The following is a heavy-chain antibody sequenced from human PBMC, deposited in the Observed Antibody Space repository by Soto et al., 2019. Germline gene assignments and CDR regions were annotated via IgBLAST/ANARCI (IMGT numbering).Heavy chain of an antibody. CDR1: GYSFTTYW. Sequence: GESLKISCQGSGYSFTTYWISWVRQMPGKGLEWMGKIDPGDSSTNYSPSFRGHITISVDRSINTAHLQFSSLKAADTAVYYCARLEKWYYNYYGLDVWGQGTMVNV. J-gene: IGHJ6*02. D-gene: IGHD1-26*01. CDR2: IDPGDSST. V-gene: IGHV5-10-1*01. CDR3: ARLEKWYYNYYGLDV.